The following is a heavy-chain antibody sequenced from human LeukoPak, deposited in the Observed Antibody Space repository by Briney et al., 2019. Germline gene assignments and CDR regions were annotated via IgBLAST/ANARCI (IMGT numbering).Heavy chain of an antibody. V-gene: IGHV4-59*01. J-gene: IGHJ6*02. CDR2: IYYSGST. CDR1: GGSISSYY. CDR3: ARNVENIVVVPAASQVPYYYYYGMDV. Sequence: PSETLSLTSTVSGGSISSYYWSWIRQPPGRGLEWIGYIYYSGSTNYNPSLKSRVTISVDTSKNQFSLKLSSVTAADTAVYYCARNVENIVVVPAASQVPYYYYYGMDVWGQGTTVTVSS. D-gene: IGHD2-2*01.